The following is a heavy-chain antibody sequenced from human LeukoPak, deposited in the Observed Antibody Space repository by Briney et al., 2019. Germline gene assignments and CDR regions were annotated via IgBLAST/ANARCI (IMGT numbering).Heavy chain of an antibody. D-gene: IGHD7-27*01. V-gene: IGHV3-48*01. Sequence: GGSLRLSCAASGFTFNRYSINWVRQAPGKGLEWVSYINSNSRNIYYADSLKGRFTISGDNADNSLYLQMNSLTAGDTAVYYCVRGGTGDGNYFDYWGQGTLVTVSS. CDR1: GFTFNRYS. CDR2: INSNSRNI. CDR3: VRGGTGDGNYFDY. J-gene: IGHJ4*02.